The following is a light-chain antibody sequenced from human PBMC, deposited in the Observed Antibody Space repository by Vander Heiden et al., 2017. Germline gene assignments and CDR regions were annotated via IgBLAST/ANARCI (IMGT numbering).Light chain of an antibody. Sequence: SSELLQPPPVSVSPGQTASITCSGDKLDDKYAFWYQQKSGQSPVVVIFRDSERPSGIPERFSGSNSGNTATLTISGAQAMDEAEYYCQTWDTSTAVFGGGTKLTVL. CDR2: RDS. V-gene: IGLV3-1*01. CDR1: KLDDKY. CDR3: QTWDTSTAV. J-gene: IGLJ3*02.